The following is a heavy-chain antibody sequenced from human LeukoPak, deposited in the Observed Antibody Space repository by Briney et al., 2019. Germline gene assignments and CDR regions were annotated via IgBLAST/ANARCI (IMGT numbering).Heavy chain of an antibody. CDR1: GFMFNRLA. D-gene: IGHD4-23*01. Sequence: GGSLRLSCVGSGFMFNRLALTWVRQTPGKGLEWVSSISGSGGSTYYADSVKGRFTISRDNSKSTMYLQMNSLRAEDTAVYYCAKGTVDTQKRWGQGTLVTVSS. J-gene: IGHJ4*02. V-gene: IGHV3-23*01. CDR3: AKGTVDTQKR. CDR2: ISGSGGST.